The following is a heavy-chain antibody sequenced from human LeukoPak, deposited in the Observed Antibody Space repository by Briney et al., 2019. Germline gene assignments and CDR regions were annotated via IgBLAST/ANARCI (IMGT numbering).Heavy chain of an antibody. J-gene: IGHJ4*02. CDR2: IIPIFGIA. CDR3: ARAYSSGTGFDY. D-gene: IGHD6-19*01. Sequence: GASVKVSCKASGGTFSSYAISWVRQAPGQGLEWMGRIIPIFGIANYAQKFQGRVTITADKSTSTVYMELSSLRSEDTAVYYCARAYSSGTGFDYWGQGTLVTVSS. CDR1: GGTFSSYA. V-gene: IGHV1-69*04.